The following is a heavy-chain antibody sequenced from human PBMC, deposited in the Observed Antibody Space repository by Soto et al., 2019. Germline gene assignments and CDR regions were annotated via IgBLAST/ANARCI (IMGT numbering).Heavy chain of an antibody. V-gene: IGHV1-2*04. CDR1: GYTFTGYY. Sequence: SVKXSCKASGYTFTGYYMHWVRQAPGQGLEWMGWINPNSGGTNYAQKFQGWVTMTRDTSISAAYMELSRLRSDDTAVYYCAREGYCSGGSCSLFDYWGQGTLVTVSS. J-gene: IGHJ4*02. D-gene: IGHD2-15*01. CDR2: INPNSGGT. CDR3: AREGYCSGGSCSLFDY.